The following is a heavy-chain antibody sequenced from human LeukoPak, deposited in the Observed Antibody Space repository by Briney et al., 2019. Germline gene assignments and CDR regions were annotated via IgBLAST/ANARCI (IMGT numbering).Heavy chain of an antibody. CDR2: INPSGGST. V-gene: IGHV1-46*01. CDR3: ARSPRSYDAFDI. CDR1: GYTFSSYD. Sequence: ASVKVSCKASGYTFSSYDINWVRQAPGQGLEWMGIINPSGGSTSYAQKFQGRVTMTRDTSTSTVYMELSSLRSEDTAVYYCARSPRSYDAFDIWGQGTMVTVSS. J-gene: IGHJ3*02. D-gene: IGHD3-16*02.